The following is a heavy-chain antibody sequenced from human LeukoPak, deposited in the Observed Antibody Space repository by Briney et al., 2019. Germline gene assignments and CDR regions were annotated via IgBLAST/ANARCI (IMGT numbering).Heavy chain of an antibody. Sequence: PGGSLRLSCAASGFTFSSYDMHWVRQAPGKGLEWVAFIRYDGSNKYYADSVKGRFTISRDNAKNSLYLQMDSLRAEDTAVYFCARLSSWVFEIWGQGTMVTVSS. J-gene: IGHJ3*02. CDR1: GFTFSSYD. D-gene: IGHD2-21*02. V-gene: IGHV3-30*02. CDR2: IRYDGSNK. CDR3: ARLSSWVFEI.